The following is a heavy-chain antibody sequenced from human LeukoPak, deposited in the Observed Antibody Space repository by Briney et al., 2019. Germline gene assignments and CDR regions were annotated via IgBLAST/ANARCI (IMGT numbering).Heavy chain of an antibody. CDR3: ASFYDSSGRDY. V-gene: IGHV3-11*04. Sequence: GGSLRLSCAASGFTVSSNYMSWVRQAPGEGLEWVSYISPIGSPIYYADSVKGRFTISRDNAKNSLYLQMNSLRAEDTAVYYCASFYDSSGRDYWGQGTLVTVSS. D-gene: IGHD3-22*01. CDR1: GFTVSSNY. J-gene: IGHJ4*02. CDR2: ISPIGSPI.